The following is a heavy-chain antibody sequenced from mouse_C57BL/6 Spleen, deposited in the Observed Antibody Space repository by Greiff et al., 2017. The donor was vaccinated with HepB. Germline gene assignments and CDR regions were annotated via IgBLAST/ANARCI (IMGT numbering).Heavy chain of an antibody. CDR1: GFTFSSYG. CDR2: ISSGGSYT. J-gene: IGHJ4*01. Sequence: EVKVVESGGDLVKPGGSLKLSCAASGFTFSSYGMSWVRQTPDKRLEWVATISSGGSYTYYPDSVKGRFTISRDNAKNTLYLQMSSLKSEDTAMYYCARGSYAMDYWGQGTSVTVSS. CDR3: ARGSYAMDY. V-gene: IGHV5-6*01.